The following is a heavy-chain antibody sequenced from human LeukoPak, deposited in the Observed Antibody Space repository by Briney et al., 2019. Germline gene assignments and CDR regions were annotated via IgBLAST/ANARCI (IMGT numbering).Heavy chain of an antibody. Sequence: GGSLRLSCAISGFTFSACELTWVRQAPGKGRECVSYISRSGSTRYYADSVKGRFTISRDNAKNSLYLQMNSLRAEDTAVYYCAGVATMVRVPLDALDIWGQGTMVSVSS. D-gene: IGHD3-10*01. V-gene: IGHV3-48*03. CDR2: ISRSGSTR. J-gene: IGHJ3*02. CDR1: GFTFSACE. CDR3: AGVATMVRVPLDALDI.